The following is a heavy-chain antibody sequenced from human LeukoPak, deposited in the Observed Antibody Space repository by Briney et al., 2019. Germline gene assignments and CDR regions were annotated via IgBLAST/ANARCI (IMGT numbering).Heavy chain of an antibody. J-gene: IGHJ4*02. CDR3: AKQKKHHYNSSGYHDY. Sequence: GGSLRLSCAASGFTFSSYWMHWVRQAPGKGLVWVSRINSDGSSTSYADSVKGRFTISRDNAKNTLYLQMNSLRAEDTAVYYCAKQKKHHYNSSGYHDYWGQGNMVTVYS. D-gene: IGHD3-22*01. CDR1: GFTFSSYW. V-gene: IGHV3-74*01. CDR2: INSDGSST.